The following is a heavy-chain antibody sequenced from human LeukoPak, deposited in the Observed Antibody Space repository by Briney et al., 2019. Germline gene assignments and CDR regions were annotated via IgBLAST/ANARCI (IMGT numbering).Heavy chain of an antibody. V-gene: IGHV4-59*01. D-gene: IGHD3-22*01. CDR1: GGSISSYY. Sequence: PSETLSLTCTVSGGSISSYYWSWVQQPPGKGLEWIGYIYYSGSTNYNPSLKSRVTISVDTSKNQFSLKLSSVTAADTAVYYCARDLHYYDSSGHRYYYYYGMDVWGQGTTVTVSS. CDR2: IYYSGST. J-gene: IGHJ6*02. CDR3: ARDLHYYDSSGHRYYYYYGMDV.